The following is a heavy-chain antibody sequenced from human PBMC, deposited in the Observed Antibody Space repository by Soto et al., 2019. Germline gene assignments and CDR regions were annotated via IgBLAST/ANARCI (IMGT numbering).Heavy chain of an antibody. CDR2: IIPIFGTA. J-gene: IGHJ5*02. CDR3: ARDSSTIFGVVIPNWFDP. V-gene: IGHV1-69*13. CDR1: GGTFSSYA. Sequence: GASVKVSCKASGGTFSSYAISLVRQAPGQGLEWMGGIIPIFGTANYAQKFQGRVTITADESTSTAYMELSSLRSEDTAVYYCARDSSTIFGVVIPNWFDPWGQGTLVTVSS. D-gene: IGHD3-3*01.